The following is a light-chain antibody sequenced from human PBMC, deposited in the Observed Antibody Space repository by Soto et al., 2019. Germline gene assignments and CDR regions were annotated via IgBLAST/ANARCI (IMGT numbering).Light chain of an antibody. CDR3: QQYNIYPT. CDR1: QSIRGW. CDR2: DAS. J-gene: IGKJ1*01. Sequence: DIPLTQSPSTLSASVGDRVTITCRASQSIRGWLAWYQQKPGKAPKLLVYDASSLESGVPSRFSGSGSGTEFTLTIISLQPDDIATYYCQQYNIYPTFGQGTKVDIE. V-gene: IGKV1-5*01.